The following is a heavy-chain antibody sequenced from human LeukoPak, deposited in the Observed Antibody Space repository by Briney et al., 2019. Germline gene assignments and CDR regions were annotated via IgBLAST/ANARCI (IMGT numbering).Heavy chain of an antibody. J-gene: IGHJ6*03. CDR1: GGSISSYY. Sequence: SETLSLTCTVSGGSISSYYWSWIRQPPGKGLEWIGYIYYSGSTNYNPSLKSRVTISVDTSKNQFSLKLSSVTAADTAVYYCARGGGYSSGWYGDYYYYMDVWGKGTTVTISS. V-gene: IGHV4-59*01. CDR3: ARGGGYSSGWYGDYYYYMDV. CDR2: IYYSGST. D-gene: IGHD6-19*01.